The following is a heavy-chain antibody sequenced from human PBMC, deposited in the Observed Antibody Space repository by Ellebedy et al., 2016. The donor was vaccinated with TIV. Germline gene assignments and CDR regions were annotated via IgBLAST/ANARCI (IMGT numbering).Heavy chain of an antibody. D-gene: IGHD4-11*01. CDR3: ARAPYSNYADY. CDR1: GGSISSSSYY. J-gene: IGHJ4*02. Sequence: SETLSLTCTVSGGSISSSSYYWGWIRQPPGKGLEWIGSIYYSGSTYYNPSLKSRVTISVDTSKNQFSLKLSSVTAADTAVYYCARAPYSNYADYWGQGTLVTVSS. CDR2: IYYSGST. V-gene: IGHV4-39*07.